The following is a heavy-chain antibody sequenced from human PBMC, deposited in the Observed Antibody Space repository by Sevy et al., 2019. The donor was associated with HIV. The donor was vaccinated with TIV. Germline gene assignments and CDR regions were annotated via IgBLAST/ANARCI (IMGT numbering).Heavy chain of an antibody. J-gene: IGHJ5*02. CDR1: GFTFGNYW. Sequence: GGSLRLSCAASGFTFGNYWTSWVRQAPGKGLEWVASIKQDGSERYYVDSVKGRFTISRDNAKNSLYLQMNSLRAEDTAVYYCASPGRKGFDPWGQGTLVTVSS. V-gene: IGHV3-7*03. CDR2: IKQDGSER. CDR3: ASPGRKGFDP.